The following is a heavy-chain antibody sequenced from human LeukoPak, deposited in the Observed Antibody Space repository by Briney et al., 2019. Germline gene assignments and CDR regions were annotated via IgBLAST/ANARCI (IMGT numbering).Heavy chain of an antibody. Sequence: GGSLRLSWAAAGFTFSSYAMSWVRQAPGKGREWVSAISGSGGSTYYADSVKGRFTISRDNSKNTLYLQMNSLRAEDTAVYYCAKDRYDSSGYYIDYWGQGTLVTVSS. J-gene: IGHJ4*02. D-gene: IGHD3-22*01. CDR2: ISGSGGST. CDR3: AKDRYDSSGYYIDY. V-gene: IGHV3-23*01. CDR1: GFTFSSYA.